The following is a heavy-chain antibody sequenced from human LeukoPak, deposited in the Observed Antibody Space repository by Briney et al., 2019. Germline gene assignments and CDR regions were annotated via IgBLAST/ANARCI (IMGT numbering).Heavy chain of an antibody. J-gene: IGHJ4*02. V-gene: IGHV1-46*01. CDR1: GYTFTSYY. CDR3: ARDRGIQLWILDY. D-gene: IGHD5-18*01. CDR2: INPSGGST. Sequence: PSVKVSCKASGYTFTSYYMHWVRQALGQGLEWMGIINPSGGSTSYAQKFQGRVTMTRDMSTSTVYMELSSLRSEDTAVYYCARDRGIQLWILDYWGQGTLVTVSS.